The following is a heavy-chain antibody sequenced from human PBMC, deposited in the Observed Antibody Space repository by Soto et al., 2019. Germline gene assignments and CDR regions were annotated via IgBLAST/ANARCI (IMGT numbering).Heavy chain of an antibody. CDR1: GGTFSSYA. Sequence: SVKVSCKASGGTFSSYAISWVRQAPGQGLEWMGGIIPIFGTANYAQKFQGRVTITADESTSTAYMELSSLRSEDTAVYYCAGGPSIAAAGTNYYYYGMDVWGQGTTVTVSS. CDR2: IIPIFGTA. V-gene: IGHV1-69*13. D-gene: IGHD6-13*01. CDR3: AGGPSIAAAGTNYYYYGMDV. J-gene: IGHJ6*02.